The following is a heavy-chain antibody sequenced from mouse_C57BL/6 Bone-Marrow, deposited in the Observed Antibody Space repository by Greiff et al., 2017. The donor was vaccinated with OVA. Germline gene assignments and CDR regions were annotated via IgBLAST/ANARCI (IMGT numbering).Heavy chain of an antibody. CDR3: TTPGAMDY. V-gene: IGHV14-4*01. Sequence: VHVKQSGAELVRPGASVKLSCTASGFNIKDDYMHWVKQRPEQGLEWIGWIDPENGDTEYASKFQGKATITADTSSNTAYLQLSSLTSEDTAVYYCTTPGAMDYWGQGTSVTVSS. CDR1: GFNIKDDY. CDR2: IDPENGDT. J-gene: IGHJ4*01.